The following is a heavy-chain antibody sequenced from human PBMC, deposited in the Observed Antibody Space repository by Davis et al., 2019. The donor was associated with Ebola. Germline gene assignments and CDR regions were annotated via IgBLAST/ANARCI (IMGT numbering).Heavy chain of an antibody. CDR2: ISSSSSYI. J-gene: IGHJ3*02. V-gene: IGHV3-21*04. D-gene: IGHD3-3*01. CDR1: GFTFSSYS. Sequence: GESLKISCAASGFTFSSYSMNWVRQAPGKGLEWVSSISSSSSYIYYADSVKGRFTISRDNAKNSLYLQMNSLRAEDTAVYYCAKCRGTWRTYAFDIWGQGTMVTVSS. CDR3: AKCRGTWRTYAFDI.